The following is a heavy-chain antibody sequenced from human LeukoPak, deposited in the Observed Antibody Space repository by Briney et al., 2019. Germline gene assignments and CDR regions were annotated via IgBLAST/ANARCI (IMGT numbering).Heavy chain of an antibody. V-gene: IGHV3-21*01. D-gene: IGHD3-22*01. CDR1: GFTFSSYS. CDR3: ARDPEARYYYDSSGYYAN. CDR2: ISSSSSYI. J-gene: IGHJ4*02. Sequence: GGSLRLSCAASGFTFSSYSMNWVRQAPGKGLKWVSSISSSSSYIYYADSVKGRFTISRDNAKNSLYLQMNSLRAEDTAVYYCARDPEARYYYDSSGYYANWGQGTLVTVSS.